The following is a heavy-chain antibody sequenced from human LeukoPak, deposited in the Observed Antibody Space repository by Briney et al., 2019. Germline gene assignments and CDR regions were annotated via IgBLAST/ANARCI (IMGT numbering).Heavy chain of an antibody. CDR2: LNPNTGDT. CDR1: GYTFTGHY. Sequence: SVKVSCKASGYTFTGHYLHWVRQAPGQGLEWMGWLNPNTGDTLYIQKFQGRVTMTGDTSISTAYMELSSLMSDDTAVYYCTRIGRKTTGYYRLDYWGQGTLVTVSS. D-gene: IGHD3-9*01. CDR3: TRIGRKTTGYYRLDY. J-gene: IGHJ4*02. V-gene: IGHV1-2*02.